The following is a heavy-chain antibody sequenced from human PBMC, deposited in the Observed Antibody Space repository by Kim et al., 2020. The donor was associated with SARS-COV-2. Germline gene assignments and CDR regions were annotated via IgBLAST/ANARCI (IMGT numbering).Heavy chain of an antibody. CDR1: GFTFSDYW. CDR3: ARETAVTGEYYFDF. J-gene: IGHJ4*02. CDR2: IKRDGSGP. Sequence: GGSLRLSCAASGFTFSDYWMHWVRQAPGSGLVWVSRIKRDGSGPTYAASVKGRFTISRDNAKNTLYLQMNSLTDEDTAMYYCARETAVTGEYYFDFWGQG. V-gene: IGHV3-74*01. D-gene: IGHD6-19*01.